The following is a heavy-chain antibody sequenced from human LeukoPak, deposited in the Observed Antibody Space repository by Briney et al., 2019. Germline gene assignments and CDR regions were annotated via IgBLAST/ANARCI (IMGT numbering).Heavy chain of an antibody. CDR1: GGSISSYY. Sequence: SETLSLTCTVSGGSISSYYWGWIRQPPGKGLEWIGSIYYSGSTYYNPSLKSRVTISVDTSKNQFSLKLSSVTAADTAVYYCARVPDSSGWYYYFDYWGQGTLVTVSS. V-gene: IGHV4-39*07. J-gene: IGHJ4*02. CDR3: ARVPDSSGWYYYFDY. CDR2: IYYSGST. D-gene: IGHD6-19*01.